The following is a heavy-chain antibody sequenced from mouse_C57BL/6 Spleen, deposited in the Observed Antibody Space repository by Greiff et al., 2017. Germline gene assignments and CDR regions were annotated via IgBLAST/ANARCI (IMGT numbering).Heavy chain of an antibody. CDR3: ARTLNYYGSSPDY. Sequence: VQLQQSGPELVKPGASVKISCKASGYTFTDYYMNWVKQSHGKSLEWIGDINPNNGGTSYNQKFKGKATLTVDKSSSTAYMELRSLTSEDSAVYYCARTLNYYGSSPDYWGQGTTLTVSS. CDR1: GYTFTDYY. J-gene: IGHJ2*01. V-gene: IGHV1-26*01. CDR2: INPNNGGT. D-gene: IGHD1-1*01.